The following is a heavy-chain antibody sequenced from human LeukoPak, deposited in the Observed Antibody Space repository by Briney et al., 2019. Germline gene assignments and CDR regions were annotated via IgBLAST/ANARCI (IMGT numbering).Heavy chain of an antibody. D-gene: IGHD6-13*01. Sequence: GGSLRLSCAASGFSFKNYGMHWVRQAPGKGLEWVTFIRLDGSNEYYADSVKGRFTISRDNSKNMLYLQMNSLRAEDTAVYYCARDLAAAGAFDYWGQGTLATVSS. J-gene: IGHJ4*02. CDR2: IRLDGSNE. CDR1: GFSFKNYG. CDR3: ARDLAAAGAFDY. V-gene: IGHV3-30*02.